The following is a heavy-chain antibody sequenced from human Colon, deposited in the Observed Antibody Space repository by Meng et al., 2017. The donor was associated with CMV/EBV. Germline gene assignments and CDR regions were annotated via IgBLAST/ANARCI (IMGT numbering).Heavy chain of an antibody. V-gene: IGHV4-31*03. CDR2: IYYTGST. Sequence: CSVSGGTISSGGYYWSWIRQHPGKGLEWIGYIYYTGSTYYNPSLKSRVVISGDTSKNQFSLKLSSVTAADTAVYFCARDPGRGPDYWGQGTLVTVSS. D-gene: IGHD2-15*01. CDR1: GGTISSGGYY. CDR3: ARDPGRGPDY. J-gene: IGHJ4*02.